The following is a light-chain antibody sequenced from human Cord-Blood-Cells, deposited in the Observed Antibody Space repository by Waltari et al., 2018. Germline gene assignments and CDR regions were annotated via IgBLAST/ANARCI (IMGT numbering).Light chain of an antibody. CDR2: EGS. CDR1: SRDVGSSNL. CDR3: CSYAGSSTWV. J-gene: IGLJ3*02. V-gene: IGLV2-23*01. Sequence: QSALTQPASVSGSPGQSITISCTGTSRDVGSSNLVSWYQQHPGKAPKLMIYEGSKRHSGVSNRFSGSKSGNTASLTISGLQAEDEADYYCCSYAGSSTWVFGGGTKLTVL.